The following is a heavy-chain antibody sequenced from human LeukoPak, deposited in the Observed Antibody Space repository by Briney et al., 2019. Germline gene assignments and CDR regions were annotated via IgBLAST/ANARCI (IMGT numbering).Heavy chain of an antibody. D-gene: IGHD1-26*01. Sequence: GGSLRLSCAVSGFTFSNYAMHWVRQAPGKGLEWVSSISSGRTYRYYAASVKGRFTISRDNAKNSLYLQMNGLRAEDTALYYCARGRYSGSYLLDYWGQGTLVTVSS. CDR3: ARGRYSGSYLLDY. V-gene: IGHV3-21*01. CDR1: GFTFSNYA. CDR2: ISSGRTYR. J-gene: IGHJ4*02.